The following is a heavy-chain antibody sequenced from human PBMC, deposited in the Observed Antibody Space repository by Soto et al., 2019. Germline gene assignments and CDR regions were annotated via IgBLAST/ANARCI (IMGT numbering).Heavy chain of an antibody. CDR3: TTVGGIAVAGTESEFDY. CDR2: IKSKTDGGTT. J-gene: IGHJ4*02. CDR1: GFTFSNAW. Sequence: GGSLRLSCAASGFTFSNAWMSWVRQAPGKGLEWVGRIKSKTDGGTTDYAAPVKGRFTISRDDSKNTRYLQMNSLKTEDTAVYYCTTVGGIAVAGTESEFDYWGQGTLVTVSS. V-gene: IGHV3-15*01. D-gene: IGHD6-13*01.